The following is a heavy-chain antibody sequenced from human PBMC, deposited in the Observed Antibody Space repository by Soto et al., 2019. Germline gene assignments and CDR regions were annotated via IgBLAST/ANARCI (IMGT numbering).Heavy chain of an antibody. D-gene: IGHD6-6*01. J-gene: IGHJ4*02. V-gene: IGHV1-8*01. CDR2: MNPNSGNT. CDR1: GYTFTSYG. Sequence: QVQLVQSGAEVKKPGASVKVSCKASGYTFTSYGISWVRQATGQGLEWMGWMNPNSGNTGYAQKFQGRVTMTRNTSISTAYMELSSLTSEDTALYYCATPAGSSSSQFDYWGQGTLVTVSS. CDR3: ATPAGSSSSQFDY.